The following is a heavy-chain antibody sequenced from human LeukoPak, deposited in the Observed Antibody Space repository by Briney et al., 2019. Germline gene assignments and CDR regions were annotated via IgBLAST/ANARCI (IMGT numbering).Heavy chain of an antibody. Sequence: PGGSLRLSCTASGFTFSNYPINFVRQAPGKGLDWVSAISGNSATIYYADAARGRFTISRDNSKNTAYLQMYSLRAKDTALYYCVTKLYVGHTHAFDIWGQGTMVTISP. CDR1: GFTFSNYP. CDR3: VTKLYVGHTHAFDI. J-gene: IGHJ3*02. D-gene: IGHD1-26*01. V-gene: IGHV3-23*01. CDR2: ISGNSATI.